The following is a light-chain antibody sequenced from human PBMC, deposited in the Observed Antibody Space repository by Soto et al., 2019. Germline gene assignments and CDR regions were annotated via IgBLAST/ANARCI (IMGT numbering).Light chain of an antibody. Sequence: EIVLTQSPGTLSLSPGERATLSCRASQSVSSFLAWYQQKPGQAPRLLIYDASNRATGIPARFSGSGSGTAFTLTISSLEPEDFAVYYCQNRTDWPLTFGGGTRVEIK. V-gene: IGKV3-11*01. CDR2: DAS. J-gene: IGKJ4*01. CDR3: QNRTDWPLT. CDR1: QSVSSF.